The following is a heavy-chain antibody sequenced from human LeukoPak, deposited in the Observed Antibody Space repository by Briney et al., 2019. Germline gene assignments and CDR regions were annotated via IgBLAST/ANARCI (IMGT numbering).Heavy chain of an antibody. CDR1: GGTFSSYA. CDR2: IIPIFGTA. V-gene: IGHV1-69*13. CDR3: AREGDAAGGLIDY. D-gene: IGHD6-13*01. J-gene: IGHJ4*02. Sequence: SVKVSCKDSGGTFSSYAISWVRQAPGQGLEWMGGIIPIFGTANYAQKFQGRVTITADESTSTAYMELSSLRSEDTAVYYCAREGDAAGGLIDYWGQGTLVTVSS.